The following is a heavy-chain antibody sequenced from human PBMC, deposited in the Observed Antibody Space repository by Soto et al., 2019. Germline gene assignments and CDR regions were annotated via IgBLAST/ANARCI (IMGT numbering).Heavy chain of an antibody. V-gene: IGHV3-23*01. CDR3: AKAGGFGGYWYFDL. CDR2: ISGSGGST. J-gene: IGHJ2*01. D-gene: IGHD3-10*01. Sequence: EVQLLESEGGLVQPGGSLRLSCAASGFTFSSYAMSWVRQAPGKGLEWVSAISGSGGSTYYADSVKGRFTISRDNSKNTLYLQRNSLRAEDTAVYYCAKAGGFGGYWYFDLWGRGTLVTVSS. CDR1: GFTFSSYA.